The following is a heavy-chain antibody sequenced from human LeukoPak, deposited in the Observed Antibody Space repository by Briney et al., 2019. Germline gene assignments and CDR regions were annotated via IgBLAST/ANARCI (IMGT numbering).Heavy chain of an antibody. Sequence: SETLSLTCTVSGGSISSSSYYWGWIRQPPGKGLEWIGSIYSRGSTYYNPSLKSRVTISLDTSKNQFSLKLSSVTAADTAVYYCARARGPTVKEYYFDYWGQGTLVTVSS. CDR2: IYSRGST. CDR3: ARARGPTVKEYYFDY. V-gene: IGHV4-39*01. CDR1: GGSISSSSYY. J-gene: IGHJ4*02. D-gene: IGHD4-11*01.